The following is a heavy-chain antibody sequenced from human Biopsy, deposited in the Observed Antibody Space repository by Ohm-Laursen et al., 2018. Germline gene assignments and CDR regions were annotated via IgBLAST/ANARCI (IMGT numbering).Heavy chain of an antibody. CDR1: GYTFSLYH. J-gene: IGHJ4*02. CDR2: IDPDGGRT. Sequence: ASVKVSCKASGYTFSLYHIHWVRQAPGQGLEWMGWIDPDGGRTSFGQNFQGRVTMTSDTSTGTAYLELTRLRSDDTAVYYCARDPYCSGGNCYSPLDHWGQGTLVTASA. D-gene: IGHD2-15*01. V-gene: IGHV1-2*02. CDR3: ARDPYCSGGNCYSPLDH.